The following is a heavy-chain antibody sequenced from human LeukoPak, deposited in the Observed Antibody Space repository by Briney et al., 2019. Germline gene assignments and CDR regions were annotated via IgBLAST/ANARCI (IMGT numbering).Heavy chain of an antibody. CDR3: TKDREQMVPQAPPRAPYAVDV. J-gene: IGHJ6*02. V-gene: IGHV3-23*01. CDR1: GFTFSSYA. CDR2: ISGSGGRT. Sequence: PGGSLRLSCAGSGFTFSSYALSWVRQAPGKGLEWVSAISGSGGRTDYADSVRGRFTTSRDNSKNTVYMQMNSLRAEDTAVYYCTKDREQMVPQAPPRAPYAVDVWGQGTTVTVSS. D-gene: IGHD6-13*01.